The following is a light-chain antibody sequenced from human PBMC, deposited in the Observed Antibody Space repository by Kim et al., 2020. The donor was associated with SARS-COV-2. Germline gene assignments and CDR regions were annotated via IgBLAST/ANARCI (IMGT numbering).Light chain of an antibody. CDR1: QSVDER. CDR3: QQYKSHSRT. Sequence: DIQMAQSPSTLSASVGDRVTITCRASQSVDERLAWYQKKPGRAPKLLIYRASRLDSGVPSKFSGSGSGTEFTLTISSLQPDDFATYDCQQYKSHSRTFGAGTKLEI. CDR2: RAS. V-gene: IGKV1-5*03. J-gene: IGKJ2*01.